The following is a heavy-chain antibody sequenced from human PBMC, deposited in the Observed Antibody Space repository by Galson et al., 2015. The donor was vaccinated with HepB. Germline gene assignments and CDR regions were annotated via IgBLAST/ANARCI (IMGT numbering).Heavy chain of an antibody. D-gene: IGHD4-17*01. J-gene: IGHJ4*02. CDR1: GYTFTGYY. V-gene: IGHV1-2*02. CDR2: INPNSGGT. CDR3: ARDLYGDYAFDY. Sequence: SCKASGYTFTGYYMHWVRQAPGQGLEWMGWINPNSGGTNYAQKFQGRVTMTRDTSISTAYMELSRLRSDDTAVYYCARDLYGDYAFDYWGQGTLVTVSS.